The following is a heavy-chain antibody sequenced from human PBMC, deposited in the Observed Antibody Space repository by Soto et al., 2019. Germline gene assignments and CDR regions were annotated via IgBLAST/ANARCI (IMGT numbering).Heavy chain of an antibody. D-gene: IGHD6-6*01. Sequence: QVQLVQSGAEVKKPGSSVKVSCKASGGIFSSYAISWLRQAPGQGFEWMGAVIPILGQAYYAQDLQDRVSITADESTRTTYMELSSLRSEDTAVYFCARVGGIGAPPGTDYWGQGTLVTVSS. CDR1: GGIFSSYA. V-gene: IGHV1-69*01. CDR3: ARVGGIGAPPGTDY. J-gene: IGHJ4*02. CDR2: VIPILGQA.